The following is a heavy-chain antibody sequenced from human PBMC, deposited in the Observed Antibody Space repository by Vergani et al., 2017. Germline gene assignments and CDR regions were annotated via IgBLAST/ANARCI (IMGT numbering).Heavy chain of an antibody. V-gene: IGHV3-23*04. J-gene: IGHJ4*02. CDR1: GFTFDNYA. CDR3: AKGLRITLTAVCGSLNS. CDR2: ISGSGGSK. Sequence: VQLVESGGGVVQPGGSLRISCAASGFTFDNYAMTWVRQAPGKGLQWVSGISGSGGSKFYEDSLKGRVTISRDKSKNTLFLEMNSLRTEDTATYFCAKGLRITLTAVCGSLNSWGPGTLVLVSS. D-gene: IGHD1-26*01.